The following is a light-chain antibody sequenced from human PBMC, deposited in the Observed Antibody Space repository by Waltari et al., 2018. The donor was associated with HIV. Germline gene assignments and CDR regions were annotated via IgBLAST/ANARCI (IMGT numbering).Light chain of an antibody. CDR2: EGS. V-gene: IGLV2-23*03. CDR1: SSDVGSYNL. CDR3: CSYAGSSTFEGVV. J-gene: IGLJ2*01. Sequence: QSALTQPASVSGSPGQSITISCTGTSSDVGSYNLVSWYQQHPGKAPKLMIYEGSKRPSGVSNRFSGSKSGNTASLTISGLQAEDEADYYSCSYAGSSTFEGVVFGGGTKLTVL.